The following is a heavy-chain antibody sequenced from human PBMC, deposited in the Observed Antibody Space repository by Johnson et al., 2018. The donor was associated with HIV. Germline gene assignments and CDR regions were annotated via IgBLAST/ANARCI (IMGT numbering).Heavy chain of an antibody. J-gene: IGHJ3*02. CDR3: ARDQGNYYDSSGKPKRAFDI. CDR1: GFTFSDHY. V-gene: IGHV3-30-3*01. CDR2: ISYDGSNK. D-gene: IGHD3-22*01. Sequence: QVQLVESGGGLVQPGGSLRLSCAASGFTFSDHYMDWVRQAPGKGLEWVAVISYDGSNKYYADSVKGRFTISRDKSKNTLYLQMNSLRAEDTAVYYCARDQGNYYDSSGKPKRAFDIWGQGTMVTVSS.